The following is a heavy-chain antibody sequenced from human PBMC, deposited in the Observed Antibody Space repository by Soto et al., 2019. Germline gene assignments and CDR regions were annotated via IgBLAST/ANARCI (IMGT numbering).Heavy chain of an antibody. CDR1: GGSISSSSYY. CDR3: ARHNGDYVSALLDWFDP. J-gene: IGHJ5*02. V-gene: IGHV4-39*01. Sequence: QLQLQESGPGLVKPSETLSLTCTVSGGSISSSSYYWGWIRQPPGKGLEWIGSIYYSGSTYYNPSLKSRVTISVDTSKNQFSLKLSSVTAADTAVYYCARHNGDYVSALLDWFDPWGQGTLVTVSS. CDR2: IYYSGST. D-gene: IGHD4-17*01.